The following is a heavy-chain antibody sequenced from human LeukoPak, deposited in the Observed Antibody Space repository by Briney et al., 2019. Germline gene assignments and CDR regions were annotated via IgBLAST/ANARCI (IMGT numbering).Heavy chain of an antibody. Sequence: SQTLSLTCVISGDSVSSTTITWNWIRQSPSRGLEWLSRTYYRSKWNHDFAVSVKSRITVNPDTSRNQLSLQLNSVTPEDAAVYYCARGRSPNWFDLWGPETLITVSS. J-gene: IGHJ5*02. CDR3: ARGRSPNWFDL. V-gene: IGHV6-1*01. CDR1: GDSVSSTTIT. CDR2: TYYRSKWNH.